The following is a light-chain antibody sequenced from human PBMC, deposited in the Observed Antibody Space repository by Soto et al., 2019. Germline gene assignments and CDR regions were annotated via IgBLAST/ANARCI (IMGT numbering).Light chain of an antibody. CDR1: QSLLHSNGYNY. CDR2: LGS. J-gene: IGKJ1*01. V-gene: IGKV2-28*01. Sequence: DIVMTQSPLSLPVPPGEPASISCRSSQSLLHSNGYNYLDWYLQKPGQSPQLLISLGSNRASGVPDRFSGSGSGTDFTLKISRVEAEDVGVYYCMQALQTPPTFGQGTKVEIK. CDR3: MQALQTPPT.